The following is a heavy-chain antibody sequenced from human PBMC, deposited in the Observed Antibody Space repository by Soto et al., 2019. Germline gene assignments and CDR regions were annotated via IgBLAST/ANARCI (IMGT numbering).Heavy chain of an antibody. CDR3: ARNSYDFWSGYHNWFDP. D-gene: IGHD3-3*01. V-gene: IGHV4-30-4*01. CDR1: GGSISSGDYY. CDR2: IYYSGST. Sequence: SLTCTVSGGSISSGDYYWSWIRQPPGKGLEWIGYIYYSGSTYYNPSLKSRVTISVDTSKNQFSLKLSSVTAADTAVYYCARNSYDFWSGYHNWFDPWGQGTLVTVSS. J-gene: IGHJ5*02.